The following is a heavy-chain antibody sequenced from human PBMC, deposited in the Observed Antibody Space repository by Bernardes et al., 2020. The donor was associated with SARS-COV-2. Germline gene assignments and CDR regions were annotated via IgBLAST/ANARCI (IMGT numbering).Heavy chain of an antibody. D-gene: IGHD2-2*02. Sequence: ASVKVSCKASGYTFTGYYMHWVRQAPGQGLEWMGWINPNSGGTNYAQKFQGRVTMTRDTSISTAYMELSRLRSDDTAVYYCARVVPAAIRPRRLNSWFDPWGQGTLVTVSS. CDR1: GYTFTGYY. CDR3: ARVVPAAIRPRRLNSWFDP. CDR2: INPNSGGT. V-gene: IGHV1-2*02. J-gene: IGHJ5*02.